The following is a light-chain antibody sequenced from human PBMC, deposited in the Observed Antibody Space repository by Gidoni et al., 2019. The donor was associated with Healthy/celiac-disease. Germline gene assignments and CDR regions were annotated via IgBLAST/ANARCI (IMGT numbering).Light chain of an antibody. J-gene: IGKJ1*01. CDR1: QSISSY. CDR3: QQSYSTLWM. V-gene: IGKV1-39*01. Sequence: DIQMTQSPSSLSASVGDRVTITCRASQSISSYLNWYQQKPGKAPKLLIYAASSLQSGVPSRFSGSGSGTDFTLTISSLQPEDFATYYCQQSYSTLWMFGQXTKVEIK. CDR2: AAS.